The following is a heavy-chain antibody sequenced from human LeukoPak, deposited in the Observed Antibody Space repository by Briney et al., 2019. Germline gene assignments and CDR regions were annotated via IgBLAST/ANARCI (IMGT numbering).Heavy chain of an antibody. CDR1: GFTFSSYV. CDR2: ISGSGGST. Sequence: GGYLSLSCAASGFTFSSYVISWVRQAPGKGMEWVSAISGSGGSTYYADSVKGRFTISRDNSKNMVYLQMNSLRAEDTAVYYCAKGRLLDGYYIYWGQGTLVTFSS. CDR3: AKGRLLDGYYIY. V-gene: IGHV3-23*01. J-gene: IGHJ4*02. D-gene: IGHD5-24*01.